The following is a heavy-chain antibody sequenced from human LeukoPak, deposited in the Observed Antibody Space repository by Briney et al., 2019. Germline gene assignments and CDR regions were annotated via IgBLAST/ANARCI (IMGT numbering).Heavy chain of an antibody. CDR2: ISSSSSYI. D-gene: IGHD2-8*01. J-gene: IGHJ6*03. CDR3: ARRGTNVKRGYYYYMDV. CDR1: GFTFSSYS. V-gene: IGHV3-21*01. Sequence: GGSLRLSCAASGFTFSSYSMNWVRQAPGKGLEWVSSISSSSSYIYYADSVKGRFTISRDNAKNSLYLQMNSLRAEDTAVYYCARRGTNVKRGYYYYMDVWGKGTTVTISS.